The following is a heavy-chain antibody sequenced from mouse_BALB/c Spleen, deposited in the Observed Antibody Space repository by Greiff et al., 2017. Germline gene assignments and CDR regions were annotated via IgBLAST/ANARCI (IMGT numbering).Heavy chain of an antibody. CDR3: ARGALSPWFAY. J-gene: IGHJ3*01. CDR1: GYSITSGYY. Sequence: EVKLMESGPGLVKPSQSLSLTCSVTGYSITSGYYWNWIRQFPGNKLEWMGYISYDGSNNYNPSLKNRISITRDTSKNQLFLKLNSVTTEDTATYYCARGALSPWFAYWGQGTLVTVSA. V-gene: IGHV3-6*02. CDR2: ISYDGSN.